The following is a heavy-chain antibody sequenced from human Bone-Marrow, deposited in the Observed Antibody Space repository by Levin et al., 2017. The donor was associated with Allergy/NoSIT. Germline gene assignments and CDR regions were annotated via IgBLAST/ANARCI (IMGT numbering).Heavy chain of an antibody. CDR3: TRDHMPSGWDDDRLNV. D-gene: IGHD6-19*01. Sequence: GESLKISCAASGFSINTYAMSWVRQAPGKGLEWVSVIRGSIDERDYADSVKGRFTISRDTSKNILHLQMNGLRAEDTALYYCTRDHMPSGWDDDRLNVLGHGTMVTVSS. CDR2: IRGSIDER. V-gene: IGHV3-23*01. CDR1: GFSINTYA. J-gene: IGHJ6*02.